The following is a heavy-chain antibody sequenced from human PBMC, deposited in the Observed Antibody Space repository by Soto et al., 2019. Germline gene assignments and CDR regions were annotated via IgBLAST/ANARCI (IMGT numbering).Heavy chain of an antibody. D-gene: IGHD2-8*01. Sequence: LRLSCTASGFTFNDYTLSWVRQAPGKGLEWVGFIRSKAYGGTTEYAASVKGRFTISRDDSKSIAYLQMNSLKTEDTAVYYCTAGKLYPSLDFDYWGQGTLVTVSS. CDR1: GFTFNDYT. V-gene: IGHV3-49*04. CDR2: IRSKAYGGTT. J-gene: IGHJ4*02. CDR3: TAGKLYPSLDFDY.